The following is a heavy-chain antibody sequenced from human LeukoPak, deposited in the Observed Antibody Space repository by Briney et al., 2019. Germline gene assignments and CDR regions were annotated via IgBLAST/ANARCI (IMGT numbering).Heavy chain of an antibody. J-gene: IGHJ4*02. V-gene: IGHV3-23*01. CDR1: GFTFSSYA. D-gene: IGHD5-18*01. Sequence: GGSLRLSCAASGFTFSSYAMSWVRQAPGKGLEWVSTFSGSGGSTHYADSVKGRFTISRDNSKNTLYLQMNDLRLEDTAVYYCARTARHLDYWGQGTLVTVSS. CDR3: ARTARHLDY. CDR2: FSGSGGST.